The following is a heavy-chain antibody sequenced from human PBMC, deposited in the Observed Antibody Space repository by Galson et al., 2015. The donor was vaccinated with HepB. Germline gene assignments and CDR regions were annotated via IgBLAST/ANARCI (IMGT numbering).Heavy chain of an antibody. CDR1: GFTFSTYS. D-gene: IGHD1-14*01. V-gene: IGHV3-48*01. Sequence: SLRLSCAASGFTFSTYSMNWVRQAPGKRLEWVSYISTSSSTIYYADSVKGRFAISRDDAKNSLYLQMNSLRAEDTAVYYCGRDLRTNWYFDLWGRGTLVTFSS. CDR2: ISTSSSTI. J-gene: IGHJ2*01. CDR3: GRDLRTNWYFDL.